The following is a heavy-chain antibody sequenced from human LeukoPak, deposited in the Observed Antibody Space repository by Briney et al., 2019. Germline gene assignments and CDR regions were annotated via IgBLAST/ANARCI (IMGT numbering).Heavy chain of an antibody. Sequence: ASVKVSCKASGGTFSSYAISWVRQAPGQGLEWMGGINPIFGTANYAQKFQGRVTITADESTSTAYMELSSLRSEDTAVYYCAQRLLRFLECPVCSDAFDIWGQGTMVTVSS. CDR2: INPIFGTA. D-gene: IGHD3-3*01. CDR1: GGTFSSYA. V-gene: IGHV1-69*13. CDR3: AQRLLRFLECPVCSDAFDI. J-gene: IGHJ3*02.